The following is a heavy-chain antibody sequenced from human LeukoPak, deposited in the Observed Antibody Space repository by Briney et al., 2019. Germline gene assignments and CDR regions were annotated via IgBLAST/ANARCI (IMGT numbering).Heavy chain of an antibody. CDR1: GGSFSGYY. Sequence: SETLSLTCAVYGGSFSGYYWSWIRQPPGKGLEWIGEINHSGSTNYNPSLKSRVTVSVDTSKNQFSLKLSSVTAADTAVYYCARGRGRITIFGVVILDYWGQGTLVTVSS. CDR2: INHSGST. V-gene: IGHV4-34*01. D-gene: IGHD3-3*01. CDR3: ARGRGRITIFGVVILDY. J-gene: IGHJ4*02.